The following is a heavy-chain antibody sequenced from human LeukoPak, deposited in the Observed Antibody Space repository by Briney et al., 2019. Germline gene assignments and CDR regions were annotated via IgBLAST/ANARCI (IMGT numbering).Heavy chain of an antibody. CDR3: ARRGTDYCTPSSCHPNWFAP. Sequence: GGSLRLSRAASGFIFSDYYMSWMRQAPGKGLEWLSYIDGSSSRTNYADSVKGRFTISRDNVKNSLYLQMNSLRAEDTAVYFCARRGTDYCTPSSCHPNWFAPWGQGTQVTVST. CDR2: IDGSSSRT. V-gene: IGHV3-11*03. CDR1: GFIFSDYY. D-gene: IGHD4-11*01. J-gene: IGHJ5*02.